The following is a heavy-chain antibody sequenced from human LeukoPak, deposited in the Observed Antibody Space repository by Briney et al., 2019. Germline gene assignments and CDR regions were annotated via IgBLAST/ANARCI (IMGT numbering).Heavy chain of an antibody. Sequence: GGSLRLSCAASGFTFSSYSMNWVRQAPGKGLEWVSSISSSSSYIYYADSVKGRFTISRDNAKNSLYLQMNSLRAEDTAVYYCARDYGGYYDYVWGSYRPNYGMDVWGQGTTVTVSS. J-gene: IGHJ6*02. V-gene: IGHV3-21*01. CDR1: GFTFSSYS. CDR3: ARDYGGYYDYVWGSYRPNYGMDV. CDR2: ISSSSSYI. D-gene: IGHD3-16*02.